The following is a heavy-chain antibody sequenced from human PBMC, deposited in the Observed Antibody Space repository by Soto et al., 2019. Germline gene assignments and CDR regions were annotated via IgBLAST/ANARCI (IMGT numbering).Heavy chain of an antibody. CDR2: IYYSGST. CDR1: GGSISSYY. CDR3: ARSRIIVVVPAAMEGWFDP. D-gene: IGHD2-2*01. V-gene: IGHV4-59*08. Sequence: SETLSLTCTVSGGSISSYYWSWIRQPPGKGLEWIGYIYYSGSTNYNHSLKSRVTISVDTSKNQFSLKLSSVTAADTAVYYCARSRIIVVVPAAMEGWFDPWGQGTLVTVSS. J-gene: IGHJ5*02.